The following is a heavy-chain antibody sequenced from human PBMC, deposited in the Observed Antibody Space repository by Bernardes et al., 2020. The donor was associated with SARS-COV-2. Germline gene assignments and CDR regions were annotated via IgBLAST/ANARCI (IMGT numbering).Heavy chain of an antibody. Sequence: LSLTCTVSGGSISSGDYYWSWIRQPPGKGLEWIGYIYYSGSADYNPSLKSRVTMSVETPKNQFSLKLSSVIAADTAVYYCARQRTPLPKQLYYGVDVWGQGTTVTVSS. CDR1: GGSISSGDYY. CDR2: IYYSGSA. CDR3: ARQRTPLPKQLYYGVDV. J-gene: IGHJ6*02. V-gene: IGHV4-30-4*01. D-gene: IGHD5-18*01.